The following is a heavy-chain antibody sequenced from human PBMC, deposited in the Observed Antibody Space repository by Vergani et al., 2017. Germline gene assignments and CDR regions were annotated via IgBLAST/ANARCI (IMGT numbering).Heavy chain of an antibody. Sequence: QVQVVQSGAEVKKSGASVKVSCKTSGYTFSNYYMHWVRQAPGQGLEWMGIINPSGGHTNYARKFQGRVTMTRDTSTSTVYMELSSLRSEDKAIYYCARGDYGILTGYRYWGQGTLVTVSA. J-gene: IGHJ4*02. CDR2: INPSGGHT. D-gene: IGHD3-9*01. V-gene: IGHV1-46*03. CDR3: ARGDYGILTGYRY. CDR1: GYTFSNYY.